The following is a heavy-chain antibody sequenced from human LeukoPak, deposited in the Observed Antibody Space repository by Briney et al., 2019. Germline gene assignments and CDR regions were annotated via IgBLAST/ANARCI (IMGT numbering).Heavy chain of an antibody. CDR3: ARDRVGATGRDYFDY. CDR1: GGTFSSYA. J-gene: IGHJ4*02. D-gene: IGHD1-26*01. CDR2: IIPIFGTA. V-gene: IGHV1-69*13. Sequence: ASVKVSCKASGGTFSSYAISWVRQAPGQGLEWMGGIIPIFGTANYAQKFQGRVTITADESTSIAYMELSSLRSEDTAVYYCARDRVGATGRDYFDYWGQGTLVTVSS.